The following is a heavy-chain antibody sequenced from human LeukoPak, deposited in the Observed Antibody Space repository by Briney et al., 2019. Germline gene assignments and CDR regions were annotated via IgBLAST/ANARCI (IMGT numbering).Heavy chain of an antibody. CDR2: INPNSGGT. D-gene: IGHD1-1*01. J-gene: IGHJ6*03. CDR3: ARAVRGGTTNEYYYYYMDV. V-gene: IGHV1-2*02. CDR1: GYTFTGYY. Sequence: ASVKVSCKASGYTFTGYYMHWVRQAPGQGLEWMGWINPNSGGTNYAQKFQGRVTMTRDTSISTAYMELSRLRSDDTAVYYCARAVRGGTTNEYYYYYMDVWGKGTTVTISS.